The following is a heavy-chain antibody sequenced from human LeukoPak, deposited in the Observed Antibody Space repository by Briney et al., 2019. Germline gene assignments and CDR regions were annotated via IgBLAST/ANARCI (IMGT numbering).Heavy chain of an antibody. CDR3: AREVNAAAGTDYYYGMDV. Sequence: GASVKVSCKASGYTFTGYYMHWVRQAPGQGLEWMGWINPNSGGTNYAQKFQGRVTMTRDTSISTAYMELSRLRSDDTAVYYCAREVNAAAGTDYYYGMDVWGQGTTVTVSS. J-gene: IGHJ6*02. D-gene: IGHD6-13*01. CDR2: INPNSGGT. V-gene: IGHV1-2*02. CDR1: GYTFTGYY.